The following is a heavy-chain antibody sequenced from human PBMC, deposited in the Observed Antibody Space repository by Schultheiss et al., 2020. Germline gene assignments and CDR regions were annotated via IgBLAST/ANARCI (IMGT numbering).Heavy chain of an antibody. Sequence: GGSLRLSCAASGFTFSSYAMHWVRQAPGKGLEYVSAISSNGGSTYYANSVKGRFTISRDNSKNTLYLQMNSLRAEDTAVYYCAKDRKGVYYDSSGSPKNYFDYWGQGTLVTVSS. CDR2: ISSNGGST. D-gene: IGHD3-22*01. CDR1: GFTFSSYA. V-gene: IGHV3-64*01. CDR3: AKDRKGVYYDSSGSPKNYFDY. J-gene: IGHJ4*02.